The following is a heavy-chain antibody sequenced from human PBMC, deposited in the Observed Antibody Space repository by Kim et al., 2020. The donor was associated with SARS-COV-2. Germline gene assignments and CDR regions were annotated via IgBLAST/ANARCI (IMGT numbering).Heavy chain of an antibody. V-gene: IGHV7-4-1*02. CDR1: GYTFTSYA. CDR3: ASPLPVRGVNISYYYSYGMDV. CDR2: INTNTGNP. D-gene: IGHD3-10*01. J-gene: IGHJ6*02. Sequence: ASVKVSCKASGYTFTSYAMNWVRQAPGQGLEWMGWINTNTGNPTYAQGFTGRFVFSLDTSVSTAYLQISSLKAEDTAVYYCASPLPVRGVNISYYYSYGMDVWGQGTTVTVSS.